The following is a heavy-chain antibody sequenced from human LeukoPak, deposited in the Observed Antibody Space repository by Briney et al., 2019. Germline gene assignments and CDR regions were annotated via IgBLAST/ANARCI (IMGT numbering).Heavy chain of an antibody. Sequence: GASVKVSCKASGYTFTSYGISWVRQAPGQGLEWMGWISAYNGNTNYAQKLQGRVTVTTDTSTSTAYMDLRSLRSDDTAVYYCARTNLDCKSGVCYDYWGQGTPVTVSS. CDR3: ARTNLDCKSGVCYDY. V-gene: IGHV1-18*01. CDR1: GYTFTSYG. D-gene: IGHD2-8*01. J-gene: IGHJ4*02. CDR2: ISAYNGNT.